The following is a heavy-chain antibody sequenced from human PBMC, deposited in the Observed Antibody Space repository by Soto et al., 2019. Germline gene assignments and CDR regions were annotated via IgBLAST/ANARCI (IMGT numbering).Heavy chain of an antibody. CDR1: GFTFSSYD. Sequence: PGGSLRLSCAASGFTFSSYDMHWVRQATGKGLEWVSAIGTAGDTYYPGSVKGRFTISRENAKNSLYLQMNSLRAEDTAVYYCARGSSGWYGNYYYGMDVWGQGTTVTAP. J-gene: IGHJ6*02. CDR3: ARGSSGWYGNYYYGMDV. V-gene: IGHV3-13*01. D-gene: IGHD6-19*01. CDR2: IGTAGDT.